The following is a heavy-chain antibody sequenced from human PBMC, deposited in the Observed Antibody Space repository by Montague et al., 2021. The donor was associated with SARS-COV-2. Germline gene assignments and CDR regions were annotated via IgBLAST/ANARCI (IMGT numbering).Heavy chain of an antibody. Sequence: SLRLSCAASGFTFSSYEMNWVRQAPGKGLEWVSYISSSGSTIYYADSVKGRFTISRDNAKNSLYLQMNSLRAEDTAVYYCARDHSTIWSPSYGMDVWGQGTTVTVSS. V-gene: IGHV3-48*03. CDR1: GFTFSSYE. J-gene: IGHJ6*02. D-gene: IGHD5-24*01. CDR3: ARDHSTIWSPSYGMDV. CDR2: ISSSGSTI.